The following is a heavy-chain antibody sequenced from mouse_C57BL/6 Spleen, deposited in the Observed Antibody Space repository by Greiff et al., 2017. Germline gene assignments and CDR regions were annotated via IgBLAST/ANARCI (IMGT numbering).Heavy chain of an antibody. CDR1: GYAFRSSW. V-gene: IGHV1-82*01. D-gene: IGHD2-3*01. CDR2: IYPGDGDT. CDR3: ASGGYYSYAMEY. J-gene: IGHJ4*01. Sequence: QVQLKQSGPELVKPGAPGKISCKASGYAFRSSWMNWVKQRPGKGLEWIGRIYPGDGDTNYNGKFKGKATLTADKSSSTAYMQLSSLTSEDSAVYCCASGGYYSYAMEYWGQGTSVTVSA.